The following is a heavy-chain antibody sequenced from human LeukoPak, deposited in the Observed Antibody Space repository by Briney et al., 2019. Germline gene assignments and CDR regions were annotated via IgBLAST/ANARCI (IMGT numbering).Heavy chain of an antibody. D-gene: IGHD6-6*01. CDR2: VSGTGGRA. CDR3: VKASSSSPQYNWFDA. CDR1: GFTFSSYA. Sequence: GGSLRLSCAASGFTFSSYAMSWVRQAPGKGLEWVSVVSGTGGRAYYADSVKGRFTISRDNSKNTLYLQMNSLRAEDTALYYCVKASSSSPQYNWFDAWGQGTLVTVSS. V-gene: IGHV3-23*01. J-gene: IGHJ5*02.